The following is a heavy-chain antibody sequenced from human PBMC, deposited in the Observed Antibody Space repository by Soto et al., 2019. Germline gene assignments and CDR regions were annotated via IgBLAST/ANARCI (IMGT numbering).Heavy chain of an antibody. J-gene: IGHJ5*02. D-gene: IGHD3-9*01. V-gene: IGHV4-59*01. CDR1: GGSISSYY. CDR2: IYYSGST. Sequence: PSETLCLTCTVSGGSISSYYWSWIRQPPGKGLEWIGYIYYSGSTNYNPSLKSRVTISVDTSKNQFSLKLSSVTAADTAVYYCARRNYDILTGFSGFDPWGQGTLVTVSS. CDR3: ARRNYDILTGFSGFDP.